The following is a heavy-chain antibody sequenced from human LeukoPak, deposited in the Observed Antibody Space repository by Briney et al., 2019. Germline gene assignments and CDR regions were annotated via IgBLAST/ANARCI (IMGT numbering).Heavy chain of an antibody. Sequence: SETLSLTCAVYGGSFSGYYWSWIRQPPGKGLEWIGEINHSGSTNYNPSLKSRVTISVDTSKNQFSLKLSSVTAADTAVYYCARGRVSVLVLAELDYWGQGTLVTVSS. CDR2: INHSGST. CDR3: ARGRVSVLVLAELDY. V-gene: IGHV4-34*01. D-gene: IGHD2-8*02. J-gene: IGHJ4*02. CDR1: GGSFSGYY.